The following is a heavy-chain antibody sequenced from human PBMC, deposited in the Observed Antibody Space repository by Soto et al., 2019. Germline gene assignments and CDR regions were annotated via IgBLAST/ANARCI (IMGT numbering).Heavy chain of an antibody. CDR1: GDSISSGGYY. CDR2: LHHGGST. Sequence: PSETLSLTCTVSGDSISSGGYYWSWIRQHPGKGLEWIGELHHGGSTNYNPSLESRATFSVDISKNQFFLKLSSVTAADTAVYYCTKNSAYALDYWGQGTLVTVSS. D-gene: IGHD5-12*01. CDR3: TKNSAYALDY. J-gene: IGHJ4*02. V-gene: IGHV4-31*03.